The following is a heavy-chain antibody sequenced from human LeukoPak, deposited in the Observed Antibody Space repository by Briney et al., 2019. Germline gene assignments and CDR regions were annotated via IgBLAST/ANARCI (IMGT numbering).Heavy chain of an antibody. CDR1: GGSISTYY. V-gene: IGHV4-59*01. D-gene: IGHD2-2*01. J-gene: IGHJ3*02. CDR3: ARDKGVVSAFDI. CDR2: IYHSGGT. Sequence: SETLSLTCTVSGGSISTYYWSWIRQPPGKGLEWIGYIYHSGGTSYNPSLKSRVTISVDTSKNQFSLKLSSVTAADTAVYYCARDKGVVSAFDIWGQGTMVTVSS.